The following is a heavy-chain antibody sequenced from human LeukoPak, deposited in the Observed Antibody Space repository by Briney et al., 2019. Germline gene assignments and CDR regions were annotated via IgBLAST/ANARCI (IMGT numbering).Heavy chain of an antibody. CDR2: IYYSGSA. CDR3: ARLGGIFDTPYFDY. CDR1: GGSISSSSYY. J-gene: IGHJ4*02. V-gene: IGHV4-39*01. D-gene: IGHD2-15*01. Sequence: TSETLSLTCTVSGGSISSSSYYWGWIRQSPGKGLEWIGSIYYSGSAYYNPSLKSRVTISVDTSKEQFSLKLTSVTAADTAVYYCARLGGIFDTPYFDYWGQGTLVTVPS.